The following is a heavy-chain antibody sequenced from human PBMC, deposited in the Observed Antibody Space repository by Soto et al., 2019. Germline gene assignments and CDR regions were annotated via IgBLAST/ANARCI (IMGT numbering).Heavy chain of an antibody. J-gene: IGHJ5*02. V-gene: IGHV3-23*01. CDR3: AEGAGYCSGADCRA. Sequence: EVQLLESGGGLVQPGGSLRLSCAASGFPFSSRAMSWVRQAPGKGLEWVSAISGSGTITYYADSVKGRFTISRDTSKNTRYLQMNSLRADDTAVYYCAEGAGYCSGADCRAWGQGTLVTVSS. CDR1: GFPFSSRA. CDR2: ISGSGTIT. D-gene: IGHD2-15*01.